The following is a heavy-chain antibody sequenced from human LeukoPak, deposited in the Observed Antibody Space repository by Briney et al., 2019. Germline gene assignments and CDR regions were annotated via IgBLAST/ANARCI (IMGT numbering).Heavy chain of an antibody. V-gene: IGHV3-11*04. CDR3: AREVGAIDY. J-gene: IGHJ4*02. Sequence: NAGGSLRLSCAASGFTFSDYYMSWIRQAPGKGLEWLSYISKNGKTIYYADSVKGRFTISRDNSKNTLYLQMNSLRAEDTAVYYCAREVGAIDYWGQGTLVTVSS. D-gene: IGHD1-26*01. CDR2: ISKNGKTI. CDR1: GFTFSDYY.